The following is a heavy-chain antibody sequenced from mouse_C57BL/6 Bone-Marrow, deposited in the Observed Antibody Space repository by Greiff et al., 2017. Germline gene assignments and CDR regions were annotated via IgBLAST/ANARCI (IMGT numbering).Heavy chain of an antibody. J-gene: IGHJ3*01. V-gene: IGHV1-53*01. CDR1: GYTFTSYW. D-gene: IGHD2-3*01. Sequence: VQLQQSGTELVKPGASVKLSCKASGYTFTSYWMHWVKQRPGQGLEWIGNINPSNGGTNYNEKFKSKATLTVDKSSSTAYMQLSSLTSEDSAVNYCARRGDGYYVEFAYWGQGTLVTVSA. CDR3: ARRGDGYYVEFAY. CDR2: INPSNGGT.